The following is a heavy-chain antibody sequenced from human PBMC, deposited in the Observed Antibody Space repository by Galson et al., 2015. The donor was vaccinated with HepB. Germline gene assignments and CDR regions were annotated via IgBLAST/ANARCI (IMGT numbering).Heavy chain of an antibody. D-gene: IGHD3-16*02. CDR3: TRDPYDYVWGSYRVALLGDV. CDR2: ISGSGSNT. Sequence: SLRLSCAGSGFTFSSDAMSWVRQSPGKGLEWVSSISGSGSNTYYADSVKGRFTISRDNVKDFMFLEMSNLRDDDTAVYYCTRDPYDYVWGSYRVALLGDVWGQGTTVIVSS. V-gene: IGHV3-21*01. CDR1: GFTFSSDA. J-gene: IGHJ6*02.